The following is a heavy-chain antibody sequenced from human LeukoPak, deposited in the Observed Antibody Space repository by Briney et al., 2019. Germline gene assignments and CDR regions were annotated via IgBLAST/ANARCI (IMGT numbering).Heavy chain of an antibody. J-gene: IGHJ4*02. CDR1: GFTFISYS. CDR3: ARGATVRTPPLDY. D-gene: IGHD4-23*01. Sequence: GGSLRLSCAASGFTFISYSMNWVRQAPGKGLEWVSSIGSSSSYIYYADSVKGRFSISRDNAKNSLYLQMNSLRAEDTAVYYCARGATVRTPPLDYWGQGTLVTVSS. CDR2: IGSSSSYI. V-gene: IGHV3-21*01.